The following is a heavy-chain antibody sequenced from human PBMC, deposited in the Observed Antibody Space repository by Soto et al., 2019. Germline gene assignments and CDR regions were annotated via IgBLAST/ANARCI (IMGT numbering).Heavy chain of an antibody. CDR2: ISSNGGST. V-gene: IGHV3-64*01. Sequence: PGGSLRLSCAASGFTFSSYAMHWVRQAPGKGLEYVSAISSNGGSTYYANSVKGRFTISRDNSKNTLYLQMGSLRAEDMAVYYCARVAYGDYNDYGGQGTRVTVSS. CDR1: GFTFSSYA. D-gene: IGHD4-17*01. CDR3: ARVAYGDYNDY. J-gene: IGHJ4*02.